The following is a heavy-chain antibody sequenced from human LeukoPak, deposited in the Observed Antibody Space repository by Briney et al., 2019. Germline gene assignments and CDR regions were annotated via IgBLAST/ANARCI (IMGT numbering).Heavy chain of an antibody. D-gene: IGHD1-26*01. Sequence: GGSLRLSCAASGFTFSSYSMNWVRQAPGKGLEWVSSISSSSSYIYYADSVKGRFTNSRDNAKNSLYLQMNSLRAEDTAVYYCARDPYSGTYGDTYYYYMDVWGKGTTVTISS. CDR3: ARDPYSGTYGDTYYYYMDV. J-gene: IGHJ6*03. CDR1: GFTFSSYS. V-gene: IGHV3-21*01. CDR2: ISSSSSYI.